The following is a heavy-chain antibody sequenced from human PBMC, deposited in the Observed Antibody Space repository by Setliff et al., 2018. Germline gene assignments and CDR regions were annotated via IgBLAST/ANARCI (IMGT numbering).Heavy chain of an antibody. CDR1: GGSVSGYY. J-gene: IGHJ4*02. D-gene: IGHD3-22*01. CDR2: IHYAGTT. Sequence: NPSETLSLTCTVSGGSVSGYYWSWIRQPPGKALEWIGYIHYAGTTFYNPSLKSRVTMSVDTSKSQFSLTLSSVTAADTAVYYCARGRYYESNSYYFPFDFWGQGMQVTVSS. V-gene: IGHV4-59*08. CDR3: ARGRYYESNSYYFPFDF.